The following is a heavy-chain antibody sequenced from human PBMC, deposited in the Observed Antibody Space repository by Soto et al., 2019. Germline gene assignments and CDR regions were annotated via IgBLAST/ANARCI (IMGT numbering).Heavy chain of an antibody. CDR1: GFTFSSYG. Sequence: QVQLVESGGGVVQPGRSLRLSCAASGFTFSSYGMHWVRQAPGKGLEWVAVISYDGSNKYYADSVKGRFTISRDNSENTLYLQMNSLRAEDTAVYYCAKAGGYYGMDVWGQGTTVTVSS. CDR3: AKAGGYYGMDV. J-gene: IGHJ6*02. CDR2: ISYDGSNK. V-gene: IGHV3-30*18.